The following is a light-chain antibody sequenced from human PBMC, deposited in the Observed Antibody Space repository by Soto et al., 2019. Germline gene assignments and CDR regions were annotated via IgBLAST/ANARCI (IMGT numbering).Light chain of an antibody. CDR2: ETS. CDR1: QSVSSGY. V-gene: IGKV3-20*01. Sequence: EIVLTQSPGTLSLSPGERATLSCRASQSVSSGYLAWYQQKPGQPPRVLIYETSSRATGIPDRFSGSGSGTDFTLTISSREPEDFAVYYCQQYGSSPPVTFGPGTRVDIK. CDR3: QQYGSSPPVT. J-gene: IGKJ3*01.